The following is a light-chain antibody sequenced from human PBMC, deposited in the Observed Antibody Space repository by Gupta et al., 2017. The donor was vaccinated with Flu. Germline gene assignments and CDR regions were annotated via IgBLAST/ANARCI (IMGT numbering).Light chain of an antibody. Sequence: DIQMTQSPSSLSASVGDRVTITCRASQNINTFLNWYQQKPGEAPKFLIYAASSLKSGVPSRFSGSGSGTDFSLTISGLQPEDFATYYCQQSHITPPTFGQGPSWRSN. J-gene: IGKJ2*01. V-gene: IGKV1-39*01. CDR3: QQSHITPPT. CDR1: QNINTF. CDR2: AAS.